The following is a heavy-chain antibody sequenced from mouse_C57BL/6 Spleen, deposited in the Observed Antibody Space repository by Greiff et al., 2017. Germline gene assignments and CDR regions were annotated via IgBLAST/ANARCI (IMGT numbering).Heavy chain of an antibody. V-gene: IGHV5-12*01. J-gene: IGHJ1*03. CDR2: ISNGGGST. Sequence: EVQLVESGGGLVQPGGSLKLSCAASGFTFSDYYMYWVRQTPEKRLEWVAYISNGGGSTYYPDTVKGRFTISRDNAKNTLYLQMSRLKSEDTAMYYCARNWGGYFDVWGIGTTVTVSS. D-gene: IGHD4-1*01. CDR3: ARNWGGYFDV. CDR1: GFTFSDYY.